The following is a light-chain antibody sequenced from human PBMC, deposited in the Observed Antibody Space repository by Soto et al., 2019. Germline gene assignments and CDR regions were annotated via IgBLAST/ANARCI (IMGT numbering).Light chain of an antibody. CDR2: AAS. CDR3: QQSYSRPIT. Sequence: DIQMTQSPSSLSASVGERVTITCRASQSISSYLNWYQQKPGKAPKFLIYAASSLQSGVPSRFSGSGSVTDFTLTISSLQPEDFATYYCQQSYSRPITFGQGTRLEIK. CDR1: QSISSY. J-gene: IGKJ5*01. V-gene: IGKV1-39*01.